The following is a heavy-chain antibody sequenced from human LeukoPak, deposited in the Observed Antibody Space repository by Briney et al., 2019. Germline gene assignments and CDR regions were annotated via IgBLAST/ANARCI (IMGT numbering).Heavy chain of an antibody. CDR3: ARVIRLLPGSGSYYNDY. Sequence: ASVKVSCKASGYTFTSYGISWVRQAPGQGFEWMGWISAYNGNTNYAQKLQGRVTMTTDTSTSTAYMELRSLRSDDTAVYYCARVIRLLPGSGSYYNDYWGQGTLVTVSS. J-gene: IGHJ4*02. CDR2: ISAYNGNT. CDR1: GYTFTSYG. D-gene: IGHD3-10*01. V-gene: IGHV1-18*04.